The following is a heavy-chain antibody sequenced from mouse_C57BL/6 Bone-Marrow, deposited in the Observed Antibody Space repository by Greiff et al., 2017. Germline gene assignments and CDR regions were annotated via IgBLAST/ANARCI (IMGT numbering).Heavy chain of an antibody. CDR2: IRNKANGYTT. J-gene: IGHJ1*03. Sequence: EVKLMESGGGLVQPGGSLSLSCAASGFTFTDYYMSWVRQPPGKALEWLGFIRNKANGYTTEYSASVKGRFTISRDNSQSILYLQMNALRAEDSATYYCARSSLLRYRYFDVWGTGTTVTVSS. D-gene: IGHD1-2*01. CDR1: GFTFTDYY. V-gene: IGHV7-3*01. CDR3: ARSSLLRYRYFDV.